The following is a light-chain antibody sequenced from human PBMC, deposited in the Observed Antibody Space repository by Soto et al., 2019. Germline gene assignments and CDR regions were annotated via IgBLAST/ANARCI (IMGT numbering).Light chain of an antibody. Sequence: EIVLTQSPATLSLSPGERATLSCRASQSVSSYLAWYQQKPGQAPRLLIYDASNRATGIPARFSGSGSGTDCTLTISSLEHEDFAVYYCQQRSNWPRFGQGTKLEIK. CDR2: DAS. CDR1: QSVSSY. V-gene: IGKV3-11*01. J-gene: IGKJ2*01. CDR3: QQRSNWPR.